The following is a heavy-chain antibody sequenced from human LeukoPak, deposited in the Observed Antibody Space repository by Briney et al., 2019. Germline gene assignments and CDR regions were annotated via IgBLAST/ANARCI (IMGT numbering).Heavy chain of an antibody. CDR1: GFTFSRYW. D-gene: IGHD3-10*01. V-gene: IGHV3-30*03. CDR3: ARGGLVREDSGHMYYYYYMDV. J-gene: IGHJ6*03. Sequence: GGSLRLSCAASGFTFSRYWMTWVRQAPGKGLEWVAVISYDGSNKYYADSVKGRFTISRDNSKNTLYLQMNSLRSEDMAVYYCARGGLVREDSGHMYYYYYMDVWGKGTTVTVSS. CDR2: ISYDGSNK.